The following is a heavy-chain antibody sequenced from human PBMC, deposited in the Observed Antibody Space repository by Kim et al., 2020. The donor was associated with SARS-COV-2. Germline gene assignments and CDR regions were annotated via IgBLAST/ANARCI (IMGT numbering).Heavy chain of an antibody. V-gene: IGHV3-23*01. Sequence: GGSLRLSCAASGFTFGSYAMSWVRQAPGKGLEWVSGISATGGSTYSTDSVKGRFTISRDNSKNTLYLQMNSLRAEDTAVYYCAKDILREAPDYWGQGTLVTVSS. J-gene: IGHJ4*02. CDR3: AKDILREAPDY. CDR2: ISATGGST. CDR1: GFTFGSYA. D-gene: IGHD2-21*01.